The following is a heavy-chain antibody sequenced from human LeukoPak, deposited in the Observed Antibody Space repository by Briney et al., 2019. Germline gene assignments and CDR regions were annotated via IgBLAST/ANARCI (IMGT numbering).Heavy chain of an antibody. CDR3: ASGSTMVQGVIFAY. V-gene: IGHV3-53*01. J-gene: IGHJ4*02. D-gene: IGHD3-10*01. CDR1: GFTVFSNY. CDR2: LYSDGRT. Sequence: PGGSLRLSCAASGFTVFSNYMSWVRHAPGKGLELVSVLYSDGRTFHAGSVRGRFTISRDKSKNTVYLQMNSLRVEDTAVYYCASGSTMVQGVIFAYWGQGTLVTVAS.